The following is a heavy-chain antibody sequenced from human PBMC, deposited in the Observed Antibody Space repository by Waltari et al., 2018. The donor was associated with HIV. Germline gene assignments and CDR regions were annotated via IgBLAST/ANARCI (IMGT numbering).Heavy chain of an antibody. J-gene: IGHJ5*02. V-gene: IGHV3-23*01. Sequence: LSESGGGLVQSGGSLRLSCAASGFTFPNYAISWVRQAPGRGLEWVSGFSGSGNTYYVEAVKGRFTISRDISKNILYLEMNNLRVDDTAVYYCAKGGLADNWFDPWGQGTPVTVSS. D-gene: IGHD6-19*01. CDR1: GFTFPNYA. CDR3: AKGGLADNWFDP. CDR2: FSGSGNT.